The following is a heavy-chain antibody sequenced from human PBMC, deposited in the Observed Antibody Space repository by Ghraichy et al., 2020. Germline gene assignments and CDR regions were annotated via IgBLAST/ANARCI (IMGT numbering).Heavy chain of an antibody. D-gene: IGHD3-3*01. CDR3: ARHLRVTRATIFGVVPRWFDP. CDR1: GGSISSSSYY. J-gene: IGHJ5*02. Sequence: SETLSLTCTVFGGSISSSSYYWGWIRQPPGKGLEWIGSIYYSGSTYYNPSLKSRVTISVDTSKNQFSLKLSSVTAADTAVYYCARHLRVTRATIFGVVPRWFDPWGQGTLVTVSS. V-gene: IGHV4-39*01. CDR2: IYYSGST.